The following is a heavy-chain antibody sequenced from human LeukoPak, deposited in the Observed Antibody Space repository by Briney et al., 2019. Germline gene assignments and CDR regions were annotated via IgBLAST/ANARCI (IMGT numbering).Heavy chain of an antibody. CDR1: GGSFSGYY. Sequence: SETLSLTCAVYGGSFSGYYWGWIRQPPGKGLEWIGEINHSGSTNYNPSLKSRVTISVDTSKNQFSLKLSSVTAADTAVYYCARGLRTFDYWGQGTLVTASS. CDR3: ARGLRTFDY. J-gene: IGHJ4*02. V-gene: IGHV4-34*01. CDR2: INHSGST. D-gene: IGHD4-17*01.